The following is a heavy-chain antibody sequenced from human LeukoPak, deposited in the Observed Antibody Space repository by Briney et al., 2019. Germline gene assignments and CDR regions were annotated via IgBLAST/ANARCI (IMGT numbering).Heavy chain of an antibody. CDR2: INPNSGGT. CDR3: ARFDPPIAAAEDY. J-gene: IGHJ4*02. V-gene: IGHV1-2*04. CDR1: GYTFTGYY. Sequence: GASVKVSCKASGYTFTGYYMHWVRQAPGRGLEWMGWINPNSGGTNYAQKFQGWVTMTRDTSISTAYMELSRLRSDDTAVYYCARFDPPIAAAEDYWGQGTLVTVSS. D-gene: IGHD6-13*01.